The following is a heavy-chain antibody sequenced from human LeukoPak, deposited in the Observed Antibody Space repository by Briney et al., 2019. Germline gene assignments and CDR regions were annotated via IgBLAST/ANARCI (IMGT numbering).Heavy chain of an antibody. D-gene: IGHD4-17*01. J-gene: IGHJ3*02. CDR3: ARTVTPGLGAFDI. CDR1: GDSISSSSYY. Sequence: PSETLSLTCTVSGDSISSSSYYWGWIRQPPGKGLERIGSCHYSGSTYYNPSLQSRVTISLDTSKHQFSLKLSSVTAADTAVYYCARTVTPGLGAFDIWGQGTVVTVSS. CDR2: CHYSGST. V-gene: IGHV4-39*01.